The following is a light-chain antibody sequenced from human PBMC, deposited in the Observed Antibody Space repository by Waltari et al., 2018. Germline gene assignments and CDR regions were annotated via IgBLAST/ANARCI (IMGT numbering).Light chain of an antibody. J-gene: IGLJ2*01. CDR3: QVWDSSSDHVV. CDR2: YDS. Sequence: SYVLTQPPSESVAPGKTARITCGGKNIGSKRVHWYQQKPGQAPVLVIYYDSDRPSGIPERFSGTKSGNTTTLTISRAEAGDEADYYCQVWDSSSDHVVFGGGTKLTVL. V-gene: IGLV3-21*04. CDR1: NIGSKR.